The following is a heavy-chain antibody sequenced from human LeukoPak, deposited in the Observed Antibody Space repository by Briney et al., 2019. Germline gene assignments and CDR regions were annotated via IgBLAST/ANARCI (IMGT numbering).Heavy chain of an antibody. V-gene: IGHV1-24*01. CDR3: ATATIIWGSYRSWLDT. Sequence: ASVKVSCKVSVKSLTRVSIHWVRQSPGKGLEWMGGLDPEHGGRLYAQTFQGRVTMTEDASTDTAYMELNRLRSEDTAVYYCATATIIWGSYRSWLDTWGQGTLVTVSS. CDR2: LDPEHGGR. J-gene: IGHJ5*02. D-gene: IGHD3-16*02. CDR1: VKSLTRVS.